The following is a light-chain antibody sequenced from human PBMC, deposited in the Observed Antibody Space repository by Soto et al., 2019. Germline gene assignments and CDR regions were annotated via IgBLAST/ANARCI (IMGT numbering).Light chain of an antibody. V-gene: IGKV2D-29*01. CDR1: HSLLYGDVQTD. CDR2: DAS. Sequence: VMTQTTLSLSVTPGHPASISCQSSHSLLYGDVQTDLYWYLQRPGLLPQLLIYDASTRFSGVPDRSSGSGSGTDFTLKISWVEAEDVGVDYCMQRRHVTITFAQGQRLASK. CDR3: MQRRHVTIT. J-gene: IGKJ5*01.